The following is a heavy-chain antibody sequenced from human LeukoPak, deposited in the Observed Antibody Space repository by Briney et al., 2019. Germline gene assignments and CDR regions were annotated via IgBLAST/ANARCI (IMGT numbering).Heavy chain of an antibody. V-gene: IGHV3-48*01. D-gene: IGHD3-22*01. J-gene: IGHJ3*02. Sequence: PGGSLRLPCAASYGFKFKEYTLNWVRQAPGKRLEWNAYLSSDGDTRCYADSVKGRFTNNRDEANTSHYLQMDSLRAEGSAMYYCVLSFISVMAVKEGGGFDIWGQGTMVTV. CDR3: VLSFISVMAVKEGGGFDI. CDR2: LSSDGDTR. CDR1: GFKFKEYT.